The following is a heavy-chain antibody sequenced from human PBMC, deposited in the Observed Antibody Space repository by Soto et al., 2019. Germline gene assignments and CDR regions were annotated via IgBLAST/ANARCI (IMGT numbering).Heavy chain of an antibody. J-gene: IGHJ5*02. Sequence: PGGSLRLSCVPSGFDFKTYAMTWIRHIPGKGLQWVSTISQTGGTSYYVDSVRGRFTISRDNSDNVLFLQMDALRIEDTAMYYRARCLEDYSTNNCYDPWGQGTLVTVSS. CDR2: ISQTGGTS. CDR3: ARCLEDYSTNNCYDP. V-gene: IGHV3-23*01. CDR1: GFDFKTYA. D-gene: IGHD3-16*01.